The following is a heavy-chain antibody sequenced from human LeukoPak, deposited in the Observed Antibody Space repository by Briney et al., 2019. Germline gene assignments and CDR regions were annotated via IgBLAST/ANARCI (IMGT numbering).Heavy chain of an antibody. CDR3: AKEGSRRRFDFDS. Sequence: PGGSLRLSRAASGFTFSNFAMSWFRQAPGRGLEWVSAAGTATDTSYADSVKGRFTISRDNSKNTLYLQMNSLGAEDTAVYYCAKEGSRRRFDFDSWGRATLVTVSS. V-gene: IGHV3-23*01. D-gene: IGHD3-16*01. CDR1: GFTFSNFA. CDR2: AGTATDT. J-gene: IGHJ4*02.